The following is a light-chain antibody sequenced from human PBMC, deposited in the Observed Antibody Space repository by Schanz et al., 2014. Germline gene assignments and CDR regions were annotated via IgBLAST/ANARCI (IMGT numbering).Light chain of an antibody. Sequence: QSALTQPPSASGSPGQSVTFSCTGTSSDVGGYNYVSWYQQHPGKAPKLMIYEVSKRPSGVPDRFSGSKSGNTASLTVSGLQAEDEADYYCCSYAGKYTWVFGGGTKLTVL. CDR3: CSYAGKYTWV. CDR2: EVS. V-gene: IGLV2-8*01. CDR1: SSDVGGYNY. J-gene: IGLJ3*02.